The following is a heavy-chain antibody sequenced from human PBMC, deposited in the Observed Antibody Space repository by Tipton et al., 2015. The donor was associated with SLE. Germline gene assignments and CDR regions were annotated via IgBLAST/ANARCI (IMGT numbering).Heavy chain of an antibody. CDR1: GFTIGSYW. CDR3: ARGGYSSSWYVY. Sequence: GSLRLSCAASGFTIGSYWMTWVRQAPGKGLEWVSSISSSSSYIYYADSVKGRFTISRDNAKNSLYLQMNTLRAEDTAVYYCARGGYSSSWYVYWGQGTLVTVSS. J-gene: IGHJ4*02. D-gene: IGHD6-13*01. V-gene: IGHV3-21*03. CDR2: ISSSSSYI.